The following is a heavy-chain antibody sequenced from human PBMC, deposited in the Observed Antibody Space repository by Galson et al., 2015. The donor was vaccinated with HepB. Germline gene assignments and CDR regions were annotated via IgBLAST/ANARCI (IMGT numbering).Heavy chain of an antibody. CDR3: ARDGMVATGTRTFDY. CDR1: GFTFSSYG. V-gene: IGHV3-30*03. J-gene: IGHJ4*02. D-gene: IGHD1-14*01. CDR2: ISYDGNNK. Sequence: SLRLACAASGFTFSSYGIHWVRQAPGKGLEWVAVISYDGNNKYYADSVKGRFTISRDNSKNTLYLQMNSLRAEDTAVYYCARDGMVATGTRTFDYWGQGTLVTVSS.